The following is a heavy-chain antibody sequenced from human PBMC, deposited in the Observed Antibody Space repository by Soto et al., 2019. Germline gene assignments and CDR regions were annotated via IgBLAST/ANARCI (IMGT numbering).Heavy chain of an antibody. CDR3: ARPNDYWNGYGPFDY. V-gene: IGHV4-31*11. D-gene: IGHD3-3*01. Sequence: SETLSLTCAVAARSISSVVYYWSWVRQHPGKGLEWIGSISYTGNTYYNPSLENRLSISLDTSENRFYLRLNSVTAADTAIYYCARPNDYWNGYGPFDYWGQRSLVTVSS. CDR2: ISYTGNT. J-gene: IGHJ4*02. CDR1: ARSISSVVYY.